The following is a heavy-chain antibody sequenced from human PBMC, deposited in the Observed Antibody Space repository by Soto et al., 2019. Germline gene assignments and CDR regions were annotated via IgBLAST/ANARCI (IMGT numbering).Heavy chain of an antibody. J-gene: IGHJ6*02. CDR2: IYYSGST. Sequence: PSETLSLTCTVSGGSISSYYWSWIRQPPGKGLEWIGYIYYSGSTNYNPSLKSRVTISVDTSKNQFSLKLSSVTAADTAVYYCARGVDTAMVGDYYYGMDVWGQGTTVTSP. V-gene: IGHV4-59*12. D-gene: IGHD5-18*01. CDR3: ARGVDTAMVGDYYYGMDV. CDR1: GGSISSYY.